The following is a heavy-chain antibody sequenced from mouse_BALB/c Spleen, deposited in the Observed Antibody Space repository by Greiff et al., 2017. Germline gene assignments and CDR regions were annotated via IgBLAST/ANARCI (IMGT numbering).Heavy chain of an antibody. J-gene: IGHJ4*01. CDR1: GYSITSDYA. Sequence: EVQLQESGPGLVQPSQSLSLTCTVTGYSITSDYAWNWIRQFPGNKLEWMGYISYSGSTSYNPSLKSRISITRDTSKNQFFLQLNSVTTEDTATYYCARYYYGNSYAMDYWGQGTSVTVSS. CDR2: ISYSGST. V-gene: IGHV3-2*02. D-gene: IGHD1-1*01. CDR3: ARYYYGNSYAMDY.